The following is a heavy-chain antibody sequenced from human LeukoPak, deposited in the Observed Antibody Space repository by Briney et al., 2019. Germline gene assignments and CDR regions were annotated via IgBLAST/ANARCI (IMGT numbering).Heavy chain of an antibody. Sequence: SETLSLTCAVSGGSISSGGYSWSWIRQPPGKGLEWIGYIYHSGSTYYNPSLKSRVTISVDRSKNQFSLKLSSVTAADTAAYYCARYGSGSYDYWGQGTLVTVSS. J-gene: IGHJ4*02. CDR1: GGSISSGGYS. V-gene: IGHV4-30-2*01. CDR2: IYHSGST. D-gene: IGHD3-10*01. CDR3: ARYGSGSYDY.